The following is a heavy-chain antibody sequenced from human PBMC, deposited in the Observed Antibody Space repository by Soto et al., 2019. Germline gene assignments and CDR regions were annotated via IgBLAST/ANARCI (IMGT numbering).Heavy chain of an antibody. Sequence: ASVKVSCKASGYTFTGYYMHWVRQAPGQGLEWMGWINPNSGGTNYAQKFQGRVTMTRDTSISTAYMELSRLRSDDTAVYYCAREWAGTYYYGTDVWGQGTQVTVSS. J-gene: IGHJ6*02. CDR3: AREWAGTYYYGTDV. CDR1: GYTFTGYY. CDR2: INPNSGGT. D-gene: IGHD6-19*01. V-gene: IGHV1-2*02.